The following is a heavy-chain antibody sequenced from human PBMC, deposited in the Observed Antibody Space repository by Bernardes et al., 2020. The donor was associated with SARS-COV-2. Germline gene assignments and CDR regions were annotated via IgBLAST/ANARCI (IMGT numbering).Heavy chain of an antibody. CDR3: ATGRFGEAPFHH. CDR1: GGSFSAYY. CDR2: INYSGRT. Sequence: SETLSLTCGFYGGSFSAYYWSWIRQPPGKGLQWIGEINYSGRTKYNPSLKSRVTISVDTSKKQFSVNLRSVTAADTAVYFCATGRFGEAPFHHWGQGTPVTVSS. V-gene: IGHV4-34*01. J-gene: IGHJ1*01. D-gene: IGHD3-10*01.